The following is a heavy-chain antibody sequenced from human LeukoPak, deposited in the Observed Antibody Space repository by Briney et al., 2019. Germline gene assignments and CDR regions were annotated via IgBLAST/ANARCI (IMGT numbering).Heavy chain of an antibody. CDR2: IYYSGST. D-gene: IGHD3-10*01. V-gene: IGHV4-59*01. J-gene: IGHJ6*03. CDR1: GGSISSYY. Sequence: SETLSLTCTVSGGSISSYYWSWIRQPPGKGLEWIGYIYYSGSTNYNPSLKSRVTISVDTSKNQFSLKLSSVTAADTAVHYCARLYGSGITHYYYYYMDVWGKGTTVTISS. CDR3: ARLYGSGITHYYYYYMDV.